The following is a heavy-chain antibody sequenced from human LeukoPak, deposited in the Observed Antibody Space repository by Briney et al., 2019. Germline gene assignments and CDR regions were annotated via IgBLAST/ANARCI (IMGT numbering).Heavy chain of an antibody. CDR1: GYTFTGYY. CDR3: ARDLGGGPVVVTAYAFDI. V-gene: IGHV1-18*04. Sequence: ASVKVSCKASGYTFTGYYMHWVRQAPGQGLEWMGWISAYNGNTNYAQKLQGRVTMTTDTSTSTAYMELRSLRSDDTAVYYCARDLGGGPVVVTAYAFDIWGQGTMVTVSS. J-gene: IGHJ3*02. CDR2: ISAYNGNT. D-gene: IGHD2-21*02.